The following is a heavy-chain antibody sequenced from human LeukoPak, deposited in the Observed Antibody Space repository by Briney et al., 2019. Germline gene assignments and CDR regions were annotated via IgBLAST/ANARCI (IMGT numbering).Heavy chain of an antibody. CDR1: GFTFSGSA. V-gene: IGHV3-73*01. Sequence: PGGSAKLSCAASGFTFSGSAMHWLRQASGKGLEWVGRIRSKANSYATAYAASVKGRFTISRDDSKNTAYLQMNSLKTEDTAVYYCTRQGRGCSGGSCYSGFYYFDYWGQGTLVTVSS. D-gene: IGHD2-15*01. CDR3: TRQGRGCSGGSCYSGFYYFDY. J-gene: IGHJ4*02. CDR2: IRSKANSYAT.